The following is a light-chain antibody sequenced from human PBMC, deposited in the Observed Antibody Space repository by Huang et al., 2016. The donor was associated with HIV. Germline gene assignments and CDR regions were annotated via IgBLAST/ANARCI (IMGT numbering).Light chain of an antibody. Sequence: EIVLTQSPATLSLSPGERATLSCRASQSISSDLAWYQQNPGQATGLRSYDASNRATGVPARFSGSGSGTDFTLTISSLDPEDFAVYYCQQRSNWPPEGTFGQGTKVEIK. CDR2: DAS. CDR3: QQRSNWPPEGT. J-gene: IGKJ1*01. V-gene: IGKV3-11*01. CDR1: QSISSD.